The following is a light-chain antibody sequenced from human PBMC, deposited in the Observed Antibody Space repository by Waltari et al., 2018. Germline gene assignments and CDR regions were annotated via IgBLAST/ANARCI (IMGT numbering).Light chain of an antibody. CDR2: LNSDGSH. CDR1: SGHSSYA. J-gene: IGLJ3*02. V-gene: IGLV4-69*01. Sequence: QLVLTQSPSASASLGASVKLTCTLSSGHSSYAIAWHQQQPEKGPRYLMKLNSDGSHSKGDGIPDRFSGSSYGAERYLTISSLQSEDEADYYCQTWGTGSWVFGGGTKLTVL. CDR3: QTWGTGSWV.